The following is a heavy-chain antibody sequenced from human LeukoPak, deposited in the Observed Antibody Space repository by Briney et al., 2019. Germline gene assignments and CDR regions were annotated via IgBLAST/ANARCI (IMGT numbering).Heavy chain of an antibody. CDR2: ISSNGGST. V-gene: IGHV3-64D*09. CDR3: ARVSTAVSLAIDY. J-gene: IGHJ4*02. D-gene: IGHD6-13*01. Sequence: PGRSLRLSCSASGFTFSSYAMHWVRQAPGKGLEYVSAISSNGGSTYYADSVKGRFTISRDNSKNTLYLQMSSLRAVDTAVYYCARVSTAVSLAIDYWGQGTLVTVST. CDR1: GFTFSSYA.